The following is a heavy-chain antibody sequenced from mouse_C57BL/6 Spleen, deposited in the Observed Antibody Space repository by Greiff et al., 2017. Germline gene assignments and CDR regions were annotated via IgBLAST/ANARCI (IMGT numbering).Heavy chain of an antibody. CDR2: ISNGGGSP. V-gene: IGHV5-12*01. D-gene: IGHD1-1*01. CDR3: ARQNGVYYGNNYGAMDY. Sequence: EVQLVESGGGLVQPGGSLKLSCAASGFTFSDYYMYWVRQTPEKRLEWVAYISNGGGSPYYPDPVPGRFTISRDNAKNIRYLHRSRLKSEDTAMYYCARQNGVYYGNNYGAMDYWGQGTSVTVSS. J-gene: IGHJ4*01. CDR1: GFTFSDYY.